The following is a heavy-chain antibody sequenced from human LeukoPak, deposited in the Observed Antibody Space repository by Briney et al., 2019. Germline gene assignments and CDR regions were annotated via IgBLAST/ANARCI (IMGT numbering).Heavy chain of an antibody. CDR1: GFTFSSYG. D-gene: IGHD4-17*01. CDR3: AKDDYGDYHDY. Sequence: GGSLRLSCAASGFTFSSYGMHWVRQAPGKGLEWVAVISYDGSNKYYADSVKGRFTISRDNSKNTLYLQMNSLRAEDTAVYYCAKDDYGDYHDYWGQGTLVTVSS. J-gene: IGHJ4*02. CDR2: ISYDGSNK. V-gene: IGHV3-30*18.